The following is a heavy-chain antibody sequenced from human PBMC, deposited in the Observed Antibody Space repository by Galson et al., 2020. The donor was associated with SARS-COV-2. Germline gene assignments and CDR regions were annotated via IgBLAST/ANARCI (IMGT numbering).Heavy chain of an antibody. V-gene: IGHV3-30*18. CDR1: GFTFSSYG. J-gene: IGHJ4*02. CDR2: ISYDGSNK. CDR3: AKDKLKNYYVSSGYHGY. D-gene: IGHD3-22*01. Sequence: TGGSLRLSCAASGFTFSSYGMHWVRQAPGKGLEWVAVISYDGSNKYYADSVKGRFTISRDNSKNTLYLQMNSLRAEDTAVYYCAKDKLKNYYVSSGYHGYWGQGTLVTVSA.